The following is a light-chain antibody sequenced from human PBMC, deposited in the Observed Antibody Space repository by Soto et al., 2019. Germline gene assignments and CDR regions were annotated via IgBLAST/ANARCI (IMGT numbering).Light chain of an antibody. Sequence: SVLTQPPSASGTPGQRVTISCSGSNSNIGTNNVNWYQQLPGTAPKLLIYSNNQRPSGVSDRFSGSKSGSSASLAISGLQSGDEADYYCAAWDDSLSGVVFGGGTKLTVL. CDR2: SNN. V-gene: IGLV1-44*01. J-gene: IGLJ2*01. CDR3: AAWDDSLSGVV. CDR1: NSNIGTNN.